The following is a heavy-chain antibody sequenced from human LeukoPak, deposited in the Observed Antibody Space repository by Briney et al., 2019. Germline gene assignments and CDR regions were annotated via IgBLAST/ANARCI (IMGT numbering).Heavy chain of an antibody. V-gene: IGHV4-59*01. CDR1: GGSISSYY. J-gene: IGHJ3*02. Sequence: SETLSLTCTVSGGSISSYYWSWIRQPPGKGLEWIGYISYIGSTNYNPSLKSRVTISIDTSKNQFSLKLSSVTAADTAVYYCARDLITVTKGFDIWGQGTMVSVSS. D-gene: IGHD4-17*01. CDR3: ARDLITVTKGFDI. CDR2: ISYIGST.